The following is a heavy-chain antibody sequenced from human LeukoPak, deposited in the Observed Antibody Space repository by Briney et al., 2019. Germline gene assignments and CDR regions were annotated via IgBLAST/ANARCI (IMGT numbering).Heavy chain of an antibody. Sequence: PSETLSLTCAVYGGSFSGYYWSWIRQPPGKGLEWIGEINHSGSTNYNPSLKSRVTISVDTSKNQFSLKLSSVTAADTAVYYCARGRGAVAGTPTRLYYYYGMDVWGQGTTVTVSS. CDR3: ARGRGAVAGTPTRLYYYYGMDV. V-gene: IGHV4-34*01. CDR1: GGSFSGYY. J-gene: IGHJ6*02. D-gene: IGHD6-19*01. CDR2: INHSGST.